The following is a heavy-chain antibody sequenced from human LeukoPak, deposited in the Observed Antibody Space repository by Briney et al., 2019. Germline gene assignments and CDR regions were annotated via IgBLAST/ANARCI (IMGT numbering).Heavy chain of an antibody. V-gene: IGHV3-7*04. CDR3: ARGDDFSGDH. CDR1: GFTFSNFW. D-gene: IGHD1-1*01. Sequence: GGSLRLSCAVSGFTFSNFWMSWVRQAPGRGLEWVANIHPEGNGKYHVESVKGRFTISRDNTKNLLFLQMNALRVEDTAVYYCARGDDFSGDHWGQGTLVTVSS. J-gene: IGHJ4*02. CDR2: IHPEGNGK.